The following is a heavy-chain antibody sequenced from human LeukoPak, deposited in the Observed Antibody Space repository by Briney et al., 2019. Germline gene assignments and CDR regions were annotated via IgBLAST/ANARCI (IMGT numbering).Heavy chain of an antibody. CDR3: AKAPLSGCSGARCYYLDT. D-gene: IGHD2-15*01. V-gene: IGHV3-30-3*01. CDR2: ISYDGSNK. J-gene: IGHJ5*02. CDR1: GFTFSSYA. Sequence: GGSLRLSCAASGFTFSSYAMHWVRQAPGKGLEWVAVISYDGSNKYYADSVKGRFTISRDNSKNTLYLQMNSLRVEDTAVYYCAKAPLSGCSGARCYYLDTWGQGALITVSS.